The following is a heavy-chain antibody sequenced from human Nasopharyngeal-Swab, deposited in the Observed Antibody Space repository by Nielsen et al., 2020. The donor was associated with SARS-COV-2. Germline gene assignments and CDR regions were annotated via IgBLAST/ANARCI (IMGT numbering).Heavy chain of an antibody. CDR3: LRGDRRDY. D-gene: IGHD3-22*01. Sequence: GESLKISCAASGFSFSTYTMNWVRQAPGKGLEWLSSISSDSGAKYHADSVKGRFTISRDNAKNSPYLEMNSLRAEDTAVYYCLRGDRRDYWGPGTLVSVSS. CDR2: ISSDSGAK. CDR1: GFSFSTYT. V-gene: IGHV3-21*01. J-gene: IGHJ4*02.